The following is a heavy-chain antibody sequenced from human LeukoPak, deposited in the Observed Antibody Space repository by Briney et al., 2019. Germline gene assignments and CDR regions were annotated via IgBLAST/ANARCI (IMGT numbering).Heavy chain of an antibody. CDR2: ISPTGSTT. CDR3: ARGPNSNWSGLDF. CDR1: GFSFSGHW. D-gene: IGHD6-6*01. J-gene: IGHJ4*02. Sequence: GTLRLSCTASGFSFSGHWMHWARQLPGKGLVWVSRISPTGSTTSYADSVKGRFTVSRDNAKNTLYLQVNNLRAEDTAVYYCARGPNSNWSGLDFWGQGTLLTVSS. V-gene: IGHV3-74*01.